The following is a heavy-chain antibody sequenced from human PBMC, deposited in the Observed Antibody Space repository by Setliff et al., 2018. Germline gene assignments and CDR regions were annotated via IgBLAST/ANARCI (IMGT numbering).Heavy chain of an antibody. V-gene: IGHV1-8*02. Sequence: GASVKVSCKASGYTFNTYDINWVRQATGQGLEWMGWMNPDSGHAGFSQKFKGRVSMTRDTSINTAYMELSDLRSEDTGIYYCATGPDIGEFGGNYFNYWGQGTLVTVSS. CDR3: ATGPDIGEFGGNYFNY. CDR1: GYTFNTYD. J-gene: IGHJ4*02. D-gene: IGHD2-15*01. CDR2: MNPDSGHA.